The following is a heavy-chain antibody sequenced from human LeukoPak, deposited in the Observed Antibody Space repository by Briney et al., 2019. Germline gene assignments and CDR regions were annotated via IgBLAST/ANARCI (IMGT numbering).Heavy chain of an antibody. V-gene: IGHV3-23*01. CDR2: ISGSGSIT. CDR1: GLTFSAYA. D-gene: IGHD6-19*01. J-gene: IGHJ4*02. Sequence: GGSLRLSCAASGLTFSAYAMSWVRQAPGKGLEWVSAISGSGSITYYADSVKGRFTISRDNSKNTLYLQMNSLRAEDTAVYYCAKDPIAVAGTDYWGQGTLVTVSS. CDR3: AKDPIAVAGTDY.